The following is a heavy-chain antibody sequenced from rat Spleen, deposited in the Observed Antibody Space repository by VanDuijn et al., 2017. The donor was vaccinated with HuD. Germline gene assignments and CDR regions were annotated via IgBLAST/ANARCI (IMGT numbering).Heavy chain of an antibody. J-gene: IGHJ2*01. V-gene: IGHV2S8*01. CDR1: GFSLTNNG. CDR3: TRTYGGYTSHWFAY. Sequence: QVQLKESGPGLVQPSQTLSLTCTVSGFSLTNNGVSWVRQPPGKDLEWIAAILSGGSTYYNSVFKSRLSISRDTSKNQVVLEMNSLQTDDTGTYYCTRTYGGYTSHWFAYWGQGVMVTVSS. D-gene: IGHD1-11*01. CDR2: ILSGGST.